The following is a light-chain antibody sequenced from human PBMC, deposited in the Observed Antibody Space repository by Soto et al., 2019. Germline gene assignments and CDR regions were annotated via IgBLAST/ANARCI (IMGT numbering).Light chain of an antibody. CDR2: DAS. J-gene: IGKJ5*01. CDR3: QQRTNWPTST. CDR1: QTVRSY. Sequence: EIVLTLSPATLSLSPGERATLSCRASQTVRSYLAWYQQKPGQAPRLLIHDASSRATGIPDRFSGSGSGTDFTLTISSLEPEDSAVYYCQQRTNWPTSTFGQGTRLEIK. V-gene: IGKV3-11*01.